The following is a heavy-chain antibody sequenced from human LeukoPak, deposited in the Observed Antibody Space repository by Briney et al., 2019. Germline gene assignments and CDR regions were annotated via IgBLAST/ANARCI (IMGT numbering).Heavy chain of an antibody. D-gene: IGHD3-22*01. CDR1: GFTFSNYD. CDR2: ISNSGSSK. CDR3: AKKPSGYYAFDY. V-gene: IGHV3-48*03. J-gene: IGHJ4*02. Sequence: GGSLRLSCVASGFTFSNYDMNWVRQVPGKGLEWVSYISNSGSSKYYVDSVRGRFTISRDNSKNTLYLQMNSLRAEDTAVYYCAKKPSGYYAFDYWGQGTLVTVSS.